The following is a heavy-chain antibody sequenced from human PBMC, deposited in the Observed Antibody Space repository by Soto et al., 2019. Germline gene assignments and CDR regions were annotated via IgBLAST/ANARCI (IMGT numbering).Heavy chain of an antibody. CDR3: AKGGEVGGVLGDH. V-gene: IGHV3-30*18. CDR1: GFAFNKFG. CDR2: ISYDGSYQ. J-gene: IGHJ4*02. Sequence: QVQLVESGGGVVQPGTSLRLSCEASGFAFNKFGMHWVRQAPGKGLEWVAFISYDGSYQYYADSVQGRLTITRDNSMKRLNMQLNSLRREDTAVYYCAKGGEVGGVLGDHWGQGTLVTVSS. D-gene: IGHD1-26*01.